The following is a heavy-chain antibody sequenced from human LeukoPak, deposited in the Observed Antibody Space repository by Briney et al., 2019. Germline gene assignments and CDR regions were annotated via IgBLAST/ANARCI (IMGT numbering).Heavy chain of an antibody. CDR2: IKQDGSQK. CDR3: ARGDFSDYGDYVDAFDV. D-gene: IGHD4-17*01. Sequence: PGGSLRLSCAASEFTVSNNYMSWVRQAPGKGLQWVANIKQDGSQKFHVDSVKGRFTISRDNTKNSLYLQMNSLRAEDTAMYYCARGDFSDYGDYVDAFDVWGQGTMVTVSS. V-gene: IGHV3-7*01. CDR1: EFTVSNNY. J-gene: IGHJ3*01.